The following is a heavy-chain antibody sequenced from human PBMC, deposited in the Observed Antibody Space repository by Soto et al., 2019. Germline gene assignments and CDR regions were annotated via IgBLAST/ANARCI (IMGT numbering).Heavy chain of an antibody. Sequence: GASVKVSCKASGYTFTSYAMHWVRQAPGQRLEWMGWINPSRDSTSYAQKFQGRVTVTSDTSTSTVYMELNNLRSEDTAVYYCARGVGISAAGCGPYYWGQGTLVTVSS. CDR3: ARGVGISAAGCGPYY. CDR1: GYTFTSYA. J-gene: IGHJ4*02. CDR2: INPSRDST. D-gene: IGHD6-13*01. V-gene: IGHV1-46*03.